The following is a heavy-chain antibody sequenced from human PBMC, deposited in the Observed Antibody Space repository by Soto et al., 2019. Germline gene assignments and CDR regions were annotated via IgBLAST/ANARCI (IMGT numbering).Heavy chain of an antibody. V-gene: IGHV1-24*01. CDR2: FDPEDGET. CDR1: GYTLTEIS. CDR3: ATPPGGGYYDSSGYYYFDS. J-gene: IGHJ4*02. Sequence: ASVKVSCKVCGYTLTEISMHWVRQAPGKGLEWRGGFDPEDGETSYAQKFQGRVTMPEDTSTDTAYMELSSLRSEDTAVYYCATPPGGGYYDSSGYYYFDSWGQGTLVTVSS. D-gene: IGHD3-22*01.